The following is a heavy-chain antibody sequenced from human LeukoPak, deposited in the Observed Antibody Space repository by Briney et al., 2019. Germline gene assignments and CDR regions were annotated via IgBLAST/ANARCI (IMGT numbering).Heavy chain of an antibody. V-gene: IGHV3-23*01. CDR1: GFTFSSYA. D-gene: IGHD2-15*01. CDR2: ISGSGGST. CDR3: AKEKDTGWYFDL. Sequence: GGSLRLSCAASGFTFSSYAMSWVRQAPGKGLEWVSAISGSGGSTYYADSVKGRFTISRDNAKNSLYLQMNSLRAEDTALYYCAKEKDTGWYFDLWGRGTLVTVSS. J-gene: IGHJ2*01.